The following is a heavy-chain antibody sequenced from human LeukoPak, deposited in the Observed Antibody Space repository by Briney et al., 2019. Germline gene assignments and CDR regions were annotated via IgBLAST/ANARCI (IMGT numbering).Heavy chain of an antibody. J-gene: IGHJ4*02. Sequence: SETLSLTCSVSGGSISGTSYCWGWIRQPPGKGPEWIGSHYHTGRIYHNPSLKSRVTISVDTSKKQFSLKLTSVTAADTAVYYCARGRDSSSWYFDYWGQGTLVTVSS. V-gene: IGHV4-39*07. CDR3: ARGRDSSSWYFDY. CDR1: GGSISGTSYC. CDR2: HYHTGRI. D-gene: IGHD6-13*01.